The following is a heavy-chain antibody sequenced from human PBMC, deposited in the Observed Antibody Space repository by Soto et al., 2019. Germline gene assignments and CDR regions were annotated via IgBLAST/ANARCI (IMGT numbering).Heavy chain of an antibody. CDR1: GFTFSSYA. Sequence: GGSLRLSCAASGFTFSSYAMSWVRRAPGKGLEWVSAISGSGGSTYYADSVKGRFTISRDNSKNTLYLQMNSLRAEDTAVYYCARITMVRGVSDYWGQGTLVTVSS. CDR3: ARITMVRGVSDY. J-gene: IGHJ4*02. D-gene: IGHD3-10*01. CDR2: ISGSGGST. V-gene: IGHV3-23*01.